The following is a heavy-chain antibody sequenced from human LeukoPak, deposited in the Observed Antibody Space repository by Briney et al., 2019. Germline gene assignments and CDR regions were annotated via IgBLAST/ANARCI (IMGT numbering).Heavy chain of an antibody. CDR1: GYTFTSYD. CDR3: PGSYGPLHSFDY. Sequence: ASVKVSCKASGYTFTSYDINWVRQATGRGLEWMGWMNPNSGNTGYARRLQGRLTMTRKSSIRTAYVELSSLRSEGTAVYYCPGSYGPLHSFDYWGQGTLVSVS. CDR2: MNPNSGNT. V-gene: IGHV1-8*01. D-gene: IGHD3-10*01. J-gene: IGHJ4*02.